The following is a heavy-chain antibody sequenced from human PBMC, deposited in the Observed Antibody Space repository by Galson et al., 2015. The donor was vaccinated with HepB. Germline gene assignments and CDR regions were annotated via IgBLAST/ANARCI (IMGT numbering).Heavy chain of an antibody. CDR2: ISGTGTYT. J-gene: IGHJ6*03. V-gene: IGHV3-11*05. D-gene: IGHD6-19*01. Sequence: SLRLSCAASGFTFSDYYMSWIRQAPGKGLEWLSYISGTGTYTNYADSVKGRFTISRDNSKNTLYLQMNSLRAEDTAVYYCAKESVADYYYYYYMDVWGKGTTVTVSS. CDR3: AKESVADYYYYYYMDV. CDR1: GFTFSDYY.